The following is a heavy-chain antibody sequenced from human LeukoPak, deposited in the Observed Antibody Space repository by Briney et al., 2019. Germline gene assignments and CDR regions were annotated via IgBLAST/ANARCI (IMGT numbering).Heavy chain of an antibody. V-gene: IGHV1-18*01. D-gene: IGHD1-26*01. CDR3: ARWASGFQFDY. CDR2: ISAYNGYT. CDR1: GYTFTSYG. J-gene: IGHJ4*02. Sequence: ASVKVSCKASGYTFTSYGISWVRQAAGQGLEWMGWISAYNGYTNYAQRLQGRVTMTTDTSTSTAYMELRSLRSDDTAVYYCARWASGFQFDYWGQGTLVTVSS.